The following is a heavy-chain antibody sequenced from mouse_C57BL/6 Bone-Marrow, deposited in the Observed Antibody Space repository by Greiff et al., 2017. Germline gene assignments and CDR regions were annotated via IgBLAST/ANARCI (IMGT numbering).Heavy chain of an antibody. V-gene: IGHV1-81*01. J-gene: IGHJ4*01. Sequence: LVESGAELARPGASVKLSCKASGYTFTSYGISWVKQRTGQGLEGIGEIYPRSGNTYYNEKFKGKATLTADKSSSTAYMELRSLTSEDSAVYFCARRRHYYAMDYWGQGTSVTVSS. CDR3: ARRRHYYAMDY. CDR2: IYPRSGNT. CDR1: GYTFTSYG.